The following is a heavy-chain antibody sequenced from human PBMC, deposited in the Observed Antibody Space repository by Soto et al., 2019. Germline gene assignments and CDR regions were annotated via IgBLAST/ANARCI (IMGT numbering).Heavy chain of an antibody. CDR2: IFYLGSS. CDR3: ARHSLALRKNNWLHP. CDR1: GDSIISSDFY. D-gene: IGHD3-3*02. J-gene: IGHJ5*02. Sequence: SETLSLTCTVSGDSIISSDFYWGWVRQPPGKGLEWIGSIFYLGSSYYNPSLKSRVTMSVDTSKNQFSLRLRSVTAADTALYFCARHSLALRKNNWLHPWGQGIMVTVYS. V-gene: IGHV4-39*01.